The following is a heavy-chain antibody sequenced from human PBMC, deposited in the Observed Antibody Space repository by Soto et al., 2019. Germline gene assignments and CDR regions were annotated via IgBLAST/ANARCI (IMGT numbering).Heavy chain of an antibody. J-gene: IGHJ5*02. CDR1: GFTFSSYA. V-gene: IGHV3-30-3*01. CDR3: TRGRLDP. Sequence: QVQLVESGGGVVQPGRSLRLSCAASGFTFSSYAMHWVRQAPGKGLEWVAVISYDGSNKYYADSVKGRFTISRDNSKNTLYLQRNRLRAEDTAVYYRTRGRLDPLGEGTLVTVSS. CDR2: ISYDGSNK.